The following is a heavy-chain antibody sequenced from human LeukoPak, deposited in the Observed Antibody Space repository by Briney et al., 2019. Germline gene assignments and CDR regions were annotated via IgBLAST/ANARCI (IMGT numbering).Heavy chain of an antibody. J-gene: IGHJ6*03. CDR3: ARDSVKWLSFTQNYYYYMDV. Sequence: PSETLSLTCAVYGGSFSGYYWSWIRQPPGKGLEWIGEINHSGSTNYNPSLKSRVTISVDTSKNQFSLKLSSVTAADTAVYYCARDSVKWLSFTQNYYYYMDVWGKGTTVTISS. D-gene: IGHD3-22*01. V-gene: IGHV4-34*01. CDR2: INHSGST. CDR1: GGSFSGYY.